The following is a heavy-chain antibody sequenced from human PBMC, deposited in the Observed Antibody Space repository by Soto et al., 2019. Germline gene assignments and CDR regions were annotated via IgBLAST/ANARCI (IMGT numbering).Heavy chain of an antibody. Sequence: TLSLTCAVSGYSISSGYYWGWIRQPPGKGLEWIGYIHYSGSTYYNPSLKSRVTISVDTSKNQFSLKLSSVTAADTAVYYCASAYYYDSSGYYYFDYWGQGTLVTVSS. CDR2: IHYSGST. V-gene: IGHV4-38-2*01. CDR1: GYSISSGYY. J-gene: IGHJ4*02. CDR3: ASAYYYDSSGYYYFDY. D-gene: IGHD3-22*01.